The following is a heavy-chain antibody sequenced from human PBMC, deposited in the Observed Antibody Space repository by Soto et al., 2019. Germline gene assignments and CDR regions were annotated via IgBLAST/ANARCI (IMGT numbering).Heavy chain of an antibody. J-gene: IGHJ4*02. CDR3: AAALSGSHDY. CDR2: IYYSGST. Sequence: SETLSLTCTVSGGSISSYYWSWIRQPPGKGLEWIGYIYYSGSTNYNPSLKSRVTISVDTSKNQFSLKLSSVAAADTAVYYCAAALSGSHDYWGQGTLVTVSS. D-gene: IGHD1-26*01. V-gene: IGHV4-59*01. CDR1: GGSISSYY.